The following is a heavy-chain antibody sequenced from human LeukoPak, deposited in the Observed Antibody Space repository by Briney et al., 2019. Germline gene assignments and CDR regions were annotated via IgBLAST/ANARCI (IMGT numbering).Heavy chain of an antibody. CDR1: GFTFDDYA. J-gene: IGHJ2*01. CDR3: AKGLRSYYDFWSGPWYFDL. V-gene: IGHV3-9*01. CDR2: ISWNSGSI. D-gene: IGHD3-3*01. Sequence: GGSLRLSCAASGFTFDDYAMHWVRQAPGKGLEWVSGISWNSGSIGYADSVKGRFTISRDNAKNSLYLQMSSLRAEDTALYYCAKGLRSYYDFWSGPWYFDLWGRGTLVTVSS.